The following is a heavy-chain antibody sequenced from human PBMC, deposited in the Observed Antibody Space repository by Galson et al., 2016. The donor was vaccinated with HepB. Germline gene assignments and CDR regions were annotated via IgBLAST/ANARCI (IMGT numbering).Heavy chain of an antibody. CDR2: IGASGDLT. V-gene: IGHV3-23*01. J-gene: IGHJ6*02. CDR1: GFTFRNYV. Sequence: SLRLSCAASGFTFRNYVMSWVRQAPGQGLEWVSGIGASGDLTYYADSVKGRFTISRDNFKSTQSLQMNSLRAEDTAVYYGVNTQGYSTGWYGMDVWGQGTTVTVSS. D-gene: IGHD6-19*01. CDR3: VNTQGYSTGWYGMDV.